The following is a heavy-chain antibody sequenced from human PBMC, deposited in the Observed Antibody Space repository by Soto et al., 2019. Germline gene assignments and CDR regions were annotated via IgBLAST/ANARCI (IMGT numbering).Heavy chain of an antibody. J-gene: IGHJ4*02. CDR2: IVVGSGNT. Sequence: SVKVSCKASGFTFTSSAVQWVRQARGQRLEWIGWIVVGSGNTNYAQKFQERVTITRDMSTSTAYMELSSLRSEDTAVYYCASDLYYYDSSGYYPPHHFDYWGQGTLVTVSS. V-gene: IGHV1-58*01. CDR1: GFTFTSSA. CDR3: ASDLYYYDSSGYYPPHHFDY. D-gene: IGHD3-22*01.